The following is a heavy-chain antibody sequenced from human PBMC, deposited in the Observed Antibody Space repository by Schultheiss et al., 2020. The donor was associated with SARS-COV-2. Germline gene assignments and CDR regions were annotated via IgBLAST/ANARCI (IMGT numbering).Heavy chain of an antibody. CDR3: ATSVRRTATGNLDY. V-gene: IGHV3-30*07. J-gene: IGHJ4*02. CDR2: ISYDGSNK. Sequence: GGSLRLSCAASGFTFSSYAMHWVRQAPGKGLEWVAVISYDGSNKYYADSVKGRFTISRDNSKNTLYLQMNSLRAEDTAVYYCATSVRRTATGNLDYWGRGTLVTVSS. D-gene: IGHD1-14*01. CDR1: GFTFSSYA.